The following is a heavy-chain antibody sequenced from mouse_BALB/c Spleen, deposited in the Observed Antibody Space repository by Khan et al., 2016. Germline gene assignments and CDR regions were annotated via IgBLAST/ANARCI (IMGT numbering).Heavy chain of an antibody. D-gene: IGHD3-1*01. V-gene: IGHV2-9*02. CDR3: ARSLQLGLFDY. CDR2: IWAGGST. CDR1: GFSLTSYG. J-gene: IGHJ2*01. Sequence: QVQLKQSGPGLVAPSQSLSITCTVSGFSLTSYGVHWVRQPPGKGLEWLGVIWAGGSTHYNSALMSRLSISKDNSKSQVFLKMNSLQTDDTAMYYCARSLQLGLFDYWGQGTTLTVSS.